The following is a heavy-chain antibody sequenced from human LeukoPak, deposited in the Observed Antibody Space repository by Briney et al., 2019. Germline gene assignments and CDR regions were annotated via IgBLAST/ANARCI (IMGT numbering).Heavy chain of an antibody. CDR2: IVVGSGNT. Sequence: SVKVSCKASGFTFTSSAVQWVRQARGQRLEWIGWIVVGSGNTNYAQKFQERVTITRDMSTSTAYMELSSLRSEDTAVYYCAADRIAALVPDYWGQGTLVTVSS. V-gene: IGHV1-58*01. CDR3: AADRIAALVPDY. J-gene: IGHJ4*02. D-gene: IGHD6-13*01. CDR1: GFTFTSSA.